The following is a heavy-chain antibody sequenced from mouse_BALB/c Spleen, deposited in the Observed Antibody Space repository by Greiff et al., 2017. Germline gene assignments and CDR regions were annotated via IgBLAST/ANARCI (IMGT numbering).Heavy chain of an antibody. Sequence: EVQLQQSGPELVKPGASVKISCKASGYTFTDYNMHWVKQSHGKSLEWIGYIYPYNGGTGYNQKFKGKATLTADKSSSTAYMQLSSLTSEDSAVYYCARGGYYGSRYAMDYWGQGTSVTVSS. CDR1: GYTFTDYN. V-gene: IGHV1S29*02. D-gene: IGHD1-1*01. CDR3: ARGGYYGSRYAMDY. CDR2: IYPYNGGT. J-gene: IGHJ4*01.